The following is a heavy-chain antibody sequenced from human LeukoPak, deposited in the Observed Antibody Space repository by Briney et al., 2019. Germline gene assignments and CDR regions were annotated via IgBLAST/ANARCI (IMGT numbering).Heavy chain of an antibody. CDR3: ARGPAMTEDY. Sequence: SETLSLTCAVTGGSISNNWWTWVRQPPGKGLEWIGEINHSGSTNYNPSLKSRVTISVDTSKNQFSLKLSSVTAADTAVYYCARGPAMTEDYWGQGTLVTVSS. D-gene: IGHD2-2*01. CDR2: INHSGST. J-gene: IGHJ4*02. V-gene: IGHV4-4*02. CDR1: GGSISNNW.